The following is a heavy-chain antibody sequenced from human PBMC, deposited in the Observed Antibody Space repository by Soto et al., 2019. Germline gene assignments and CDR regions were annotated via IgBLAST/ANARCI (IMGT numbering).Heavy chain of an antibody. Sequence: GGSLRLSCAASGFTFSIYGMHWVRQAPGKGLEWVAVIWYDGSNKYYADSVKGRFTISRDNSKNTLYLQMNSLRAEDTAVYYCARDRSSAYYFDYWGQGTLVTVSS. J-gene: IGHJ4*02. CDR3: ARDRSSAYYFDY. CDR2: IWYDGSNK. V-gene: IGHV3-33*01. D-gene: IGHD6-13*01. CDR1: GFTFSIYG.